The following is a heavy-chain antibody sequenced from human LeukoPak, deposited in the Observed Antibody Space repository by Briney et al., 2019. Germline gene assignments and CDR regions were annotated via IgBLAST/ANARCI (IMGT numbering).Heavy chain of an antibody. CDR1: GYSFTSYW. V-gene: IGHV5-10-1*01. D-gene: IGHD2-2*03. CDR3: ARQGGGYCSSTSCLYYFDY. J-gene: IGHJ4*02. CDR2: IDPSDSYT. Sequence: GESLKISCKGSGYSFTSYWISWVRQMPGKGLEWMGRIDPSDSYTNYSPSFQGHVTISADKSISTAYLQWSSLKASDTVMYYCARQGGGYCSSTSCLYYFDYWGQGTLVTVSS.